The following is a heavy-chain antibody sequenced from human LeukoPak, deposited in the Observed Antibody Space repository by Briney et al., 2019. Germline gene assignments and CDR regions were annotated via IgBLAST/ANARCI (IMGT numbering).Heavy chain of an antibody. CDR1: GFTFSSYG. J-gene: IGHJ4*02. CDR3: ARNHLYSSSPDY. V-gene: IGHV3-33*01. Sequence: GGSLRLSCAASGFTFSSYGMHWVRQAPGKGLEWVAVIWYDGSNKYYADSVKGRFTISRDNSKNTLYLQMNSLRAQDTAVYYCARNHLYSSSPDYWGQGTLVTVSS. CDR2: IWYDGSNK. D-gene: IGHD6-6*01.